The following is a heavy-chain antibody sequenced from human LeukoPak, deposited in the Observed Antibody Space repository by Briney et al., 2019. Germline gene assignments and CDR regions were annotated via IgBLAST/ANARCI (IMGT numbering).Heavy chain of an antibody. V-gene: IGHV1-18*01. J-gene: IGHJ4*02. CDR1: GYIFSSYG. D-gene: IGHD6-19*01. Sequence: ASVKVSCKASGYIFSSYGISWVRQAPGQGLEWMGCISGYNGNTNYAQKLQGRVTMTTDTSTSTAYMELRSLRSDDTAVYYCARRRSEEFDFDCWGQGTLVTVSS. CDR2: ISGYNGNT. CDR3: ARRRSEEFDFDC.